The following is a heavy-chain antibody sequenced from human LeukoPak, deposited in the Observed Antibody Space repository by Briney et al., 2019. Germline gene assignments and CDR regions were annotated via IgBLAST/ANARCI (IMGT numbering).Heavy chain of an antibody. CDR3: ARDGYGNNYMDV. CDR2: INTSGGGT. CDR1: EFTFSSYA. V-gene: IGHV3-23*01. D-gene: IGHD1/OR15-1a*01. J-gene: IGHJ6*03. Sequence: PGGSLRLSCAASEFTFSSYAMSWVRQAPGKGLEWVSVINTSGGGTYYADSVKGRFTISGDNSKNTLYLQINNLRAEDTAVYYCARDGYGNNYMDVWGKGTTVTVSS.